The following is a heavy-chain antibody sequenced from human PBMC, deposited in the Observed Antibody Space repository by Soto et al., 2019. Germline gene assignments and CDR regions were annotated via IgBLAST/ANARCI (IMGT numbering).Heavy chain of an antibody. V-gene: IGHV3-48*02. D-gene: IGHD2-21*02. Sequence: PVGSLRLSCAASGFTFSDFSMNWVRQAPGKGLEWISYISSTSGTTYYADSVKGRFTISRDNAKNSLYLQMNSLRDEDTAVYYCASWLVTDARSWPFDYWGQGTLVTVSS. J-gene: IGHJ4*02. CDR1: GFTFSDFS. CDR3: ASWLVTDARSWPFDY. CDR2: ISSTSGTT.